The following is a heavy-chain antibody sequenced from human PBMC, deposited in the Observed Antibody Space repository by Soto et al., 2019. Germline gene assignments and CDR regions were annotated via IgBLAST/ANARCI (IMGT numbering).Heavy chain of an antibody. Sequence: SETLSLTCTVSGGSISSYDWSWIRQPAGKGLEWIGRIYTSGSTNYNPSLKSRVTMSVDTSKNQFSLKLSSVTAADTAVYYCARSNYDFWSGYYPFDYWGQGTRVTVSA. J-gene: IGHJ4*02. D-gene: IGHD3-3*01. CDR3: ARSNYDFWSGYYPFDY. V-gene: IGHV4-4*07. CDR1: GGSISSYD. CDR2: IYTSGST.